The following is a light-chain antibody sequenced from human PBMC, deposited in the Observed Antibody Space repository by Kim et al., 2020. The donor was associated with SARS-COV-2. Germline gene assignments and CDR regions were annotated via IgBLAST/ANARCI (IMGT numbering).Light chain of an antibody. J-gene: IGKJ1*01. CDR1: QSVSSN. CDR2: GAS. CDR3: QQYNNWPPRT. V-gene: IGKV3-15*01. Sequence: EIVMTQSPATLSVSPGERATLSCRASQSVSSNLAWYQQKPGQAPRLLIYGASTRATGIPARFSGSGSGTEFTLTISSLQSEDFAVYYCQQYNNWPPRTFGHGTQVDIK.